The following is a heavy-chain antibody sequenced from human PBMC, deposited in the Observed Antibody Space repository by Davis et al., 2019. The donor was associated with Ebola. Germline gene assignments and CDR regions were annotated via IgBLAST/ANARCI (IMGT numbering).Heavy chain of an antibody. CDR3: ARKSIFGYY. CDR2: VYYSGST. D-gene: IGHD3-3*02. Sequence: PGGSLRLSCAVYGGSFSGYYWDWIRQPPGKGLEWIGNVYYSGSTNYSPSLRSRVTISVDTSKNQFSLKLSSVTAADTAVYYCARKSIFGYYWGQGTLVTVSS. CDR1: GGSFSGYY. V-gene: IGHV4-34*01. J-gene: IGHJ4*02.